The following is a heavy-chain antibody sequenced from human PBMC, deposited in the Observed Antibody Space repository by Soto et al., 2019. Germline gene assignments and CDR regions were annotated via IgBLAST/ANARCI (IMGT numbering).Heavy chain of an antibody. CDR2: IIPIFGTA. Sequence: QVQLVQSGAEVKKPGSSVKVSCKASGGTFCSYAISWVRQAPGQGLEWMGGIIPIFGTANYAQKFQGRVTITADESTSTAYMELSSLRSEDTAVYYCARVSGIAVAGPNYYFHYWGQGTLVTVSS. CDR1: GGTFCSYA. D-gene: IGHD6-19*01. J-gene: IGHJ4*02. CDR3: ARVSGIAVAGPNYYFHY. V-gene: IGHV1-69*01.